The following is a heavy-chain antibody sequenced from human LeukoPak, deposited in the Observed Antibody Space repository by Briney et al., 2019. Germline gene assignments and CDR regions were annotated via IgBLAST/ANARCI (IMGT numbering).Heavy chain of an antibody. Sequence: PSETLSLTCTVSGGSISSYYWSWIRQPPGKGLKWIGYIYYSGSTNYNPSLKSRVTISVDTSKNQFSLKLSSVTAADTAVYYCARAYYYDSSGYYRADAFDIWGQGTMVTVSS. J-gene: IGHJ3*02. CDR1: GGSISSYY. CDR3: ARAYYYDSSGYYRADAFDI. CDR2: IYYSGST. D-gene: IGHD3-22*01. V-gene: IGHV4-59*01.